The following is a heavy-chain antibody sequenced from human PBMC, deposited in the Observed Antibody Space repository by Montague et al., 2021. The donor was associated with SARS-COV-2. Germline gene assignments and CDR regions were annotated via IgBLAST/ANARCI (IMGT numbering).Heavy chain of an antibody. J-gene: IGHJ6*02. CDR3: ARDVPPGTVVTRGRYFYYYGMDV. CDR2: ISSSRTFI. V-gene: IGHV3-21*01. D-gene: IGHD4-23*01. Sequence: SRSLSWAASGFTFSTYSMNWVRQAPGKGLEWVSSISSSRTFIYYADSVKGRFTISRDNAKNSLYLQMNSLRAEDSAVYYCARDVPPGTVVTRGRYFYYYGMDVWGQGTTVTVSS. CDR1: GFTFSTYS.